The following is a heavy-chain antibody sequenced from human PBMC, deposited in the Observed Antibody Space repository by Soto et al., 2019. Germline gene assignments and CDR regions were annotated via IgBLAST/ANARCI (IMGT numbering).Heavy chain of an antibody. CDR1: SGSFSCYY. CDR2: ISQSGNT. V-gene: IGHV4-34*01. D-gene: IGHD6-6*01. Sequence: PSETLSLTCSIYSGSFSCYYWIWIRQPPGKGLEWIGEISQSGNTNYSPSLKSRVSISIDTSKNQFSLNLASVSAADTAVYYCARATTVRGSCQTRPDIWGQETRVTVSS. CDR3: ARATTVRGSCQTRPDI. J-gene: IGHJ4*02.